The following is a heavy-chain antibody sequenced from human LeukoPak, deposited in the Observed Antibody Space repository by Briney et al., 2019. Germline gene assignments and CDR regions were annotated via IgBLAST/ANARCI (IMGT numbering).Heavy chain of an antibody. J-gene: IGHJ4*02. CDR2: IYSGGST. Sequence: PGGSLRLSCAASGFTVSSNYMSSIRQAPGKGLEWVSVIYSGGSTYYADSVKGRFTISRDNSKNTLYLQMNSLRAEDTAVYYCAREDYYDSSGYYYEDWGQGTLVTVSS. V-gene: IGHV3-53*01. CDR3: AREDYYDSSGYYYED. D-gene: IGHD3-22*01. CDR1: GFTVSSNY.